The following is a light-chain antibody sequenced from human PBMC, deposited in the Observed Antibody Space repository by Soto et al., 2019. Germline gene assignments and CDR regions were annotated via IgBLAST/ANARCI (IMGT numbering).Light chain of an antibody. CDR3: QSYDSSLSGYV. CDR1: SSNIGAGYD. Sequence: QSGLTQPRSVYGAPGQRVTISCNRSSSNIGAGYDVHWYQQLPGTAPKLLIYGNSNRPSGVPDRFSGSKSGTSASLAITGLQAEDEADYYCQSYDSSLSGYVFGTGTKVTVL. CDR2: GNS. V-gene: IGLV1-40*01. J-gene: IGLJ1*01.